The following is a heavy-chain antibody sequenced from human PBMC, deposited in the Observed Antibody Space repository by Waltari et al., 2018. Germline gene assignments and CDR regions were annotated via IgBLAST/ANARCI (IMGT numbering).Heavy chain of an antibody. Sequence: QAQLVQSGAEVKKPGSSVKVSCKASGGTFSSYAISWVRQAPGQGLEWMGGGIPIFGTANYAQKCQGRVTITTDESTSTAYMELSSLRSEDTAVDYCAGGGLRWGENAFDIWGQGTLVTVSS. CDR3: AGGGLRWGENAFDI. J-gene: IGHJ4*02. D-gene: IGHD4-17*01. V-gene: IGHV1-69*05. CDR1: GGTFSSYA. CDR2: GIPIFGTA.